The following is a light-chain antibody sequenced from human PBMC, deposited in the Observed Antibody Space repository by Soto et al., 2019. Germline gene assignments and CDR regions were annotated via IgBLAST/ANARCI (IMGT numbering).Light chain of an antibody. V-gene: IGKV1-5*01. Sequence: DIQMTQSPSTLSASVGDSVTITCRASQNIRNWLAWYQQKPGKAPNPLIYDASSLESGVPARFSGSGSGTEFTLTINSLQSDDFATYYCQQYETYSPTFGQGTKVDNK. CDR2: DAS. CDR1: QNIRNW. CDR3: QQYETYSPT. J-gene: IGKJ1*01.